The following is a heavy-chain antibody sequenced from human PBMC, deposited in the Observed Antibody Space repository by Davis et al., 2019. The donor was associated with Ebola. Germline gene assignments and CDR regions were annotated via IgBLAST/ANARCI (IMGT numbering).Heavy chain of an antibody. V-gene: IGHV3-74*01. J-gene: IGHJ4*02. D-gene: IGHD2-15*01. Sequence: PGGSLRLSCAASGFTLGSYWMHWVRQGPGKGLVWVSRINSDETSTSYADSVKGRFTISRDNAKNTLYLQMNSLRAEDTAVYFCARGYSTSFDYWGQGTLVTVSS. CDR3: ARGYSTSFDY. CDR2: INSDETST. CDR1: GFTLGSYW.